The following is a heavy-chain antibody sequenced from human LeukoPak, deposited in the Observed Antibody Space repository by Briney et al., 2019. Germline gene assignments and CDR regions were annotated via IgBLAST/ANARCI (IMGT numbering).Heavy chain of an antibody. CDR1: EFTVSNNY. J-gene: IGHJ6*02. V-gene: IGHV3-15*01. D-gene: IGHD1-26*01. CDR3: TTPRGGSAFYSYFGLDV. CDR2: IKSKVDGGTT. Sequence: GGSLRLSCTASEFTVSNNYMTWVRQAPGKGLEWLGRIKSKVDGGTTDYAAPVKGRFTISRDDSKDTLHLQMNDLKTEDTAVYFCTTPRGGSAFYSYFGLDVWGQGTTVTVSS.